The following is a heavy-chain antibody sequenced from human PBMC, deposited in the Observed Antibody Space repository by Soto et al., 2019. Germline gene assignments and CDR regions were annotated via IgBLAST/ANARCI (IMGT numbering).Heavy chain of an antibody. CDR1: GFSFSSYW. J-gene: IGHJ4*02. Sequence: EVQLVESGGGLVQPGGSLRLSGGASGFSFSSYWMLWVRQDPGKGLLWVARVSPDGGGTSYADSVKGRFTIFRDNAKNTVYLQMNSLKVEDTAVYFCARGRWELLPSDWGQGTLVTVSS. D-gene: IGHD1-26*01. CDR2: VSPDGGGT. CDR3: ARGRWELLPSD. V-gene: IGHV3-74*01.